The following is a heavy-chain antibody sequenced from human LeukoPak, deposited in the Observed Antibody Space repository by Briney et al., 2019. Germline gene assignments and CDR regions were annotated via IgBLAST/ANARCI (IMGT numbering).Heavy chain of an antibody. CDR3: ARDGARYCSSTSCYGNDYYYYGMDV. Sequence: GGSLRLSCAASGFTFSSYGMHWVRPAPGKGLEWVAVIWYVGSNKYYADSVKGRFTISRDNCKNTLYLQMNSLRAEDTAVYYCARDGARYCSSTSCYGNDYYYYGMDVWGQGTTVTVSS. CDR1: GFTFSSYG. V-gene: IGHV3-33*01. CDR2: IWYVGSNK. J-gene: IGHJ6*02. D-gene: IGHD2-2*01.